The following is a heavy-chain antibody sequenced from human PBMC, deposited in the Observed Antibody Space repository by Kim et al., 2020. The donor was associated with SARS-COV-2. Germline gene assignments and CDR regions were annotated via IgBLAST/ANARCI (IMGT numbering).Heavy chain of an antibody. CDR1: GGSISRDY. V-gene: IGHV4-59*01. D-gene: IGHD3-10*01. CDR3: ARDRGGLKHYMDV. J-gene: IGHJ6*03. CDR2: IHYSGST. Sequence: SETRSLTCSVSGGSISRDYWSWIRQPPGKGLEWIGYIHYSGSTTYNPSLESRVAISIDTSKNQFFLNLRSVTAADTALYYCARDRGGLKHYMDVWGKGTAVTIS.